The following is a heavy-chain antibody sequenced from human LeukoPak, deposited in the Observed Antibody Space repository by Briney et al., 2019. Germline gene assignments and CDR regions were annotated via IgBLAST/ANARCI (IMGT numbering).Heavy chain of an antibody. CDR1: GFPLSTYG. Sequence: GGSLRLSCVTSGFPLSTYGVHWVRQAPGSGLEWVAYIHYDGYTTNYADSVKGRFTISRDDSKNTLYLQMHSLRAEDTAVYYCARDLDGSGTDEAFDIWGQGTMVTVSS. D-gene: IGHD3-10*01. CDR3: ARDLDGSGTDEAFDI. J-gene: IGHJ3*02. CDR2: IHYDGYTT. V-gene: IGHV3-30*02.